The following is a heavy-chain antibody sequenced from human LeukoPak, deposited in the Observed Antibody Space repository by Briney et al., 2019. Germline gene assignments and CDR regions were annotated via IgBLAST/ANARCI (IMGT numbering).Heavy chain of an antibody. D-gene: IGHD5-18*01. CDR1: GYTFTSYY. J-gene: IGHJ4*02. CDR2: INPSGGST. Sequence: GASVKVSCKASGYTFTSYYMHWVRQAPGQGLEWMGIINPSGGSTSYAQKFQGRVTMTRDTSTSTVYMELSSLRSEDTAVYYCARVGLRWIQLAYFDYWGQGTLVTVSS. V-gene: IGHV1-46*01. CDR3: ARVGLRWIQLAYFDY.